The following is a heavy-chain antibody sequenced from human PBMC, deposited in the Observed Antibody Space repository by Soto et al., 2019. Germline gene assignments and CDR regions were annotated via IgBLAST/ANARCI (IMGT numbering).Heavy chain of an antibody. V-gene: IGHV1-2*04. Sequence: QVQLVQSGAEVKKPGASVKVSCKASGYTFTGYYMHWVRQAPGQGLEWMGWINPNSGGTNYAQKFQGWVTMTRDTSISTAYMELSRLRSDDTAVYYCARVGYSSSSPKEDYYYGMDVWGQGTTVTVSS. CDR2: INPNSGGT. J-gene: IGHJ6*02. D-gene: IGHD6-6*01. CDR1: GYTFTGYY. CDR3: ARVGYSSSSPKEDYYYGMDV.